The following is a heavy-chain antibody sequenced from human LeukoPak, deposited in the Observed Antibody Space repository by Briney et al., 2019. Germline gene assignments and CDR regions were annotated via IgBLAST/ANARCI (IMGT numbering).Heavy chain of an antibody. CDR1: GGSISSGGYY. V-gene: IGHV4-30-2*01. D-gene: IGHD6-13*01. CDR2: IYHSGST. Sequence: PSETLSLTCTVSGGSISSGGYYWSWIRQPPGKGLEWIGYIYHSGSTYYNPSLKSRVTISVDRSKNQFSLKLSSVTAADTAVYYCARALYSSSWLDAFDIWGQGTMVTVSS. CDR3: ARALYSSSWLDAFDI. J-gene: IGHJ3*02.